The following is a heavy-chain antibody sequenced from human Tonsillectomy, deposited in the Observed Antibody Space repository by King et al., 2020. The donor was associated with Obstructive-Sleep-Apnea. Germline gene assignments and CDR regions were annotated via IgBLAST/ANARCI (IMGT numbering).Heavy chain of an antibody. CDR1: GGSMNNYY. CDR2: INMSGSM. D-gene: IGHD3-16*01. J-gene: IGHJ3*02. CDR3: ARAPMYYDSGQYGGFDI. Sequence: QLQESGPGLVKASETLSVICTVSGGSMNNYYWTWIRQPAGKGLEWIGRINMSGSMNYSPALKSLVTMSIDTSENQFSLRLNSVTAADTAVYYCARAPMYYDSGQYGGFDIWGQGTMVTVSS. V-gene: IGHV4-4*07.